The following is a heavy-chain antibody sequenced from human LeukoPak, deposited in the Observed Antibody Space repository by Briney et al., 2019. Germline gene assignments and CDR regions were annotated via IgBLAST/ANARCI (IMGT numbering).Heavy chain of an antibody. CDR2: ISAYNGNT. V-gene: IGHV1-18*01. D-gene: IGHD2-2*02. CDR1: GYTFTSYG. J-gene: IGHJ1*01. CDR3: AREGYCSSTSCYRIEYFQH. Sequence: GASVKVSCKASGYTFTSYGISWVRQAPGQGLEWMGWISAYNGNTNYAQKLQGRVTMTTDTSTSTAYMELRSLRSDDTAVYYCAREGYCSSTSCYRIEYFQHWGQGTLVTVSS.